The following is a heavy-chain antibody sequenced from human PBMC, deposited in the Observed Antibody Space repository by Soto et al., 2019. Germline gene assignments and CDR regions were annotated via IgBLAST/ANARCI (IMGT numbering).Heavy chain of an antibody. J-gene: IGHJ6*03. CDR2: ISSSSSTI. V-gene: IGHV3-48*01. D-gene: IGHD3-3*01. Sequence: GGSLRLSCAASGFTFSSYSMNWVRQAPGKGLEWVSYISSSSSTIYYADSVKGRFTISRDNAKNSLYLQMNSLRAEEKAVYYCARDSAPAGTYYDFWSGYSAPPVNSNYYYYMDVWGKGTTVTVSS. CDR3: ARDSAPAGTYYDFWSGYSAPPVNSNYYYYMDV. CDR1: GFTFSSYS.